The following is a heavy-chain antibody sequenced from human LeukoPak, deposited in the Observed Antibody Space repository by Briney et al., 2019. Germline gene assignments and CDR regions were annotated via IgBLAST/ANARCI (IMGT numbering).Heavy chain of an antibody. J-gene: IGHJ4*02. CDR3: AKYYDSSGYSYYFDY. CDR1: GFTFISYA. CDR2: ISVSGGST. V-gene: IGHV3-23*01. Sequence: PGGSLRLSCAASGFTFISYAMSWFRQAPGKGLEGVSAISVSGGSTYYADSVKGRFTISRDNSKNTLYLQMNSLRAEDTAVYYCAKYYDSSGYSYYFDYWGQGTLVTVSS. D-gene: IGHD3-22*01.